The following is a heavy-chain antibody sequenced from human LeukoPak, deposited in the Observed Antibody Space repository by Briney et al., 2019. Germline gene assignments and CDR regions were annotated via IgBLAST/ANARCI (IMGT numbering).Heavy chain of an antibody. Sequence: PSETLSLTCTVSGGSISSYYWGWIRQPPGKGLEWIGNIYYGENTYYNPSLKSRVTISKDTSKNQFYLKLSSLTAADTAVYYCARRDDSGGYHKIFDYWGPGTLVTVSS. D-gene: IGHD3-22*01. J-gene: IGHJ4*02. V-gene: IGHV4-39*01. CDR2: IYYGENT. CDR3: ARRDDSGGYHKIFDY. CDR1: GGSISSYY.